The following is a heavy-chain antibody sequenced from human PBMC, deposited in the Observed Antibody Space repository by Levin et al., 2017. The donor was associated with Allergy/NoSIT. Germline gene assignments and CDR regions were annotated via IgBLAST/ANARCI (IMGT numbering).Heavy chain of an antibody. CDR3: ARDTTGTTGVRWYFDL. V-gene: IGHV4-61*01. J-gene: IGHJ2*01. CDR2: IYYSGST. Sequence: PSETLSLTCTVSGGSVSSGSYYWSWIRQPPGKGLEWIGYIYYSGSTNYNPSLKSRVTISVDTSKNQFSLKLSSVTAADTAVYYCARDTTGTTGVRWYFDLWGRGTLVTVSS. CDR1: GGSVSSGSYY. D-gene: IGHD1-7*01.